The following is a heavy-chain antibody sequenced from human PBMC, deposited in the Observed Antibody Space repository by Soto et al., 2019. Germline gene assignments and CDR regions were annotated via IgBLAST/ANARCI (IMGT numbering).Heavy chain of an antibody. CDR1: GYTFTSYG. V-gene: IGHV1-18*01. D-gene: IGHD3-22*01. J-gene: IGHJ6*01. Sequence: ASVKVSCKASGYTFTSYGISWVRQAPGQGLEWMGWISAYNGNTNYAQKLQGRVTMTTDTSTSTAYMELRSLRSDDTAVDYCARVGYYDSSGYGYYYYYGMDVWRQGTTVTVAS. CDR2: ISAYNGNT. CDR3: ARVGYYDSSGYGYYYYYGMDV.